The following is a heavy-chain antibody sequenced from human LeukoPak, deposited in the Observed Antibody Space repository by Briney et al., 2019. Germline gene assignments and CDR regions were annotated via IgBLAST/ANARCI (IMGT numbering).Heavy chain of an antibody. D-gene: IGHD1-26*01. CDR3: ARVLAGATYFDY. J-gene: IGHJ4*01. Sequence: KPGGSLRLSCAASGFTFSSYSMNWVRQAPGKGLEWVSSISSSSSYIYYADSVKGRITISRDNAKNSLYLQMNSLRAEDTAVYYCARVLAGATYFDYWGQGTLVTVSS. CDR1: GFTFSSYS. CDR2: ISSSSSYI. V-gene: IGHV3-21*01.